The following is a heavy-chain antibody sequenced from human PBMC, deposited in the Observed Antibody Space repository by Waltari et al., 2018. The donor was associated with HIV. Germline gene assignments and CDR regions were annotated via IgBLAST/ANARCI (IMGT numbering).Heavy chain of an antibody. Sequence: QVQLVKSGAAVNKPGTSVKVSCKVSGYTLTELSMHWVRQRPGKGLEWMGGFDPEDGETIYAQKFQGRVTMTEDTSTDTAYMELSSLRSEDTAVYYCATVRYYYDSSGYDYWGQGTLVTVSS. CDR1: GYTLTELS. V-gene: IGHV1-24*01. D-gene: IGHD3-22*01. J-gene: IGHJ4*02. CDR2: FDPEDGET. CDR3: ATVRYYYDSSGYDY.